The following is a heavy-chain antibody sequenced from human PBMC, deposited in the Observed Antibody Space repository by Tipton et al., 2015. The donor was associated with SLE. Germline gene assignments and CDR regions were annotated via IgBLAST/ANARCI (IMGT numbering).Heavy chain of an antibody. CDR3: ARLRGPVLPDAFDI. CDR1: GGSISSYY. CDR2: IYYSGST. D-gene: IGHD3-10*01. Sequence: TLSLTCTVSGGSISSYYWSWIRQPPGKGLEWIGYIYYSGSTNYNPSLKSRVTISVDTSKNQFSLKLSSVTAADTAVYYCARLRGPVLPDAFDIWRQGTMVTVSS. J-gene: IGHJ3*02. V-gene: IGHV4-59*08.